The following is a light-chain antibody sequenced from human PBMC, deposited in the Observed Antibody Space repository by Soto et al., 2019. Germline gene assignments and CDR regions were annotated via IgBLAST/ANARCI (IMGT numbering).Light chain of an antibody. CDR1: QSVGAQ. CDR3: QQRNDWGS. V-gene: IGKV3-11*01. CDR2: GAS. Sequence: EVVLTQYPATLSLSPGERATLSCRASQSVGAQFAWYQQKPGQSPRLLIYGASNRASGISARFSGSGSGTDFTPNIASLEPEDSAVYYCQQRNDWGSFGGGTRVEIK. J-gene: IGKJ4*01.